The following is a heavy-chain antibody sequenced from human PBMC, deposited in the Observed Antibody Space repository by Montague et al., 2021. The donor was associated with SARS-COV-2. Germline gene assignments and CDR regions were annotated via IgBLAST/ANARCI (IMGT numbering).Heavy chain of an antibody. Sequence: SETLSLTCTVSGGSISTSSYYWGWIRQPPGKGLDWIGSIYYSGSTYYNPSLKSRVTISVDTSKNQFFLKLSSVTAADTAVYYCALRGGALDAFDIWGQGTMVTVSS. CDR1: GGSISTSSYY. CDR2: IYYSGST. CDR3: ALRGGALDAFDI. J-gene: IGHJ3*02. D-gene: IGHD4-17*01. V-gene: IGHV4-39*01.